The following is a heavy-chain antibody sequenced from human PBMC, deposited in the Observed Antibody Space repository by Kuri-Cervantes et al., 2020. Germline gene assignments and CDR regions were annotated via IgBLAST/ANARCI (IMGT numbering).Heavy chain of an antibody. CDR1: GFTFSSYA. D-gene: IGHD5-24*01. V-gene: IGHV3-30-3*01. Sequence: GESLKISCAASGFTFSSYAMHWVRQAPGKGLEWVAVISYDGSNKYYVDSVKGRFTISRDNSKNTLFLQMNSLRAEDTAVYYCARMGQEDGYNLGAFDIWGQGTMVTVSS. CDR3: ARMGQEDGYNLGAFDI. CDR2: ISYDGSNK. J-gene: IGHJ3*02.